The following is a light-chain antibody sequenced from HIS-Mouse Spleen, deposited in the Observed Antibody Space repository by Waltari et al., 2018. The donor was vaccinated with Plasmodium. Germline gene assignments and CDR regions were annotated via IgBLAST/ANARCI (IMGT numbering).Light chain of an antibody. V-gene: IGLV1-44*01. CDR1: ISRIGSNT. CDR3: AAWDDSLNGVV. CDR2: SNN. J-gene: IGLJ2*01. Sequence: QSVLTPPPSASGPPGQRVTIYCSGSISRIGSNTVNWYQQLPGTATKLLIYSNNQRPSGVPDRFSGSKSGTSASLAISGLQSEDEADYYCAAWDDSLNGVVFAGGTKLTVL.